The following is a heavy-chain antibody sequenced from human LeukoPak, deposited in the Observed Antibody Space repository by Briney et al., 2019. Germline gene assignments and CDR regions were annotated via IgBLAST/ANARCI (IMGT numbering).Heavy chain of an antibody. CDR3: ARDPGNYYDSSGYIDY. CDR1: GYTFTSYG. CDR2: ISAYNGNT. Sequence: ASVKVSCKASGYTFTSYGISWVRQAPGQGLEWMGWISAYNGNTNYAHKLQGRFTITTDTSTSTAYMELRSLRSDDTAVYYCARDPGNYYDSSGYIDYWGQGTLVTVSS. D-gene: IGHD3-22*01. V-gene: IGHV1-18*01. J-gene: IGHJ4*02.